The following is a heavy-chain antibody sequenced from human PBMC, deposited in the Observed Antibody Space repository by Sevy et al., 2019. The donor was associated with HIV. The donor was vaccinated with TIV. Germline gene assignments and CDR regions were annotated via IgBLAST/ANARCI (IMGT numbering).Heavy chain of an antibody. CDR1: GFTFSSYS. CDR3: ARDYSESSGSDY. D-gene: IGHD3-22*01. V-gene: IGHV3-21*01. Sequence: GGSLRLSCAASGFTFSSYSMNWVRQAPGKGLEWVSSISSSSSYIYYADSVKGRFTISRDNAKNSLYLQMNSLTAEDTAVYYCARDYSESSGSDYWGQGTLVTVSS. J-gene: IGHJ4*02. CDR2: ISSSSSYI.